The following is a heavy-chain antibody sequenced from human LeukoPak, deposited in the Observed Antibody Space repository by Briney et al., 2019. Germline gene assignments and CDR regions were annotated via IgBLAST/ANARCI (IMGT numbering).Heavy chain of an antibody. D-gene: IGHD2-2*01. CDR2: ISAYNGNT. Sequence: ASVKVSCKASGYTFTSYGISWVRQAPGQGLEWMGWISAYNGNTNYAQKLQGRVTMTTDTSTSTAYMELRSLRSDDTAVYYCARDVEDCSSTSCPNWFDPWGQGTLVTVS. CDR3: ARDVEDCSSTSCPNWFDP. J-gene: IGHJ5*02. CDR1: GYTFTSYG. V-gene: IGHV1-18*01.